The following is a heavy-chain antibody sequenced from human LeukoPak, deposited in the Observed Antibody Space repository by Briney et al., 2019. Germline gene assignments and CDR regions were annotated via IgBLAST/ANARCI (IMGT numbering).Heavy chain of an antibody. Sequence: SETLSLTCTVSGGSISSYYWSWIRQLPGKGLEWIGYIYYSGSTNYNPSLKSRVTISVDTSKNQFSLKLSSVTAADTAVYYCARLKGPATYYYYYGMDVWGQGTTVTVSS. J-gene: IGHJ6*02. V-gene: IGHV4-59*01. CDR3: ARLKGPATYYYYYGMDV. CDR1: GGSISSYY. CDR2: IYYSGST. D-gene: IGHD2-2*01.